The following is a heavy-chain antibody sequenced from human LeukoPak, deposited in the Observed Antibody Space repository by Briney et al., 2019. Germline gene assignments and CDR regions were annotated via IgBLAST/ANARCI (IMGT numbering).Heavy chain of an antibody. V-gene: IGHV3-53*01. D-gene: IGHD3-10*01. J-gene: IGHJ4*02. CDR2: ISNDGVT. CDR1: DFPVSDNY. CDR3: GGSGSYYTPSYY. Sequence: PGGSLRLSCATSDFPVSDNYMSWVRQAPGRGLEWVSVISNDGVTDYADSVKGRFTISRDDSNDTVFLQMSSLRPEDTAGYYCGGSGSYYTPSYYWGQGTLVTVSS.